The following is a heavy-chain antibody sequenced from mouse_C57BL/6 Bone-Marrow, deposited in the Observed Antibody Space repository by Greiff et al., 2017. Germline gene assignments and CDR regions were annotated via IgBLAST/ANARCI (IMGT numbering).Heavy chain of an antibody. CDR3: ARSSPYDDDGYWDFDV. V-gene: IGHV1-64*01. J-gene: IGHJ1*03. CDR2: IHPNRGST. D-gene: IGHD2-4*01. Sequence: QVQLQQPGAELVKPGASVKLSCKASGYTFTSYWMHWVKQRPGRGLEWIGMIHPNRGSTNYNEKFKSKATLTVDKSSSPAYMQLISLTSEDSAVYYFARSSPYDDDGYWDFDVWGTGTTVTVSS. CDR1: GYTFTSYW.